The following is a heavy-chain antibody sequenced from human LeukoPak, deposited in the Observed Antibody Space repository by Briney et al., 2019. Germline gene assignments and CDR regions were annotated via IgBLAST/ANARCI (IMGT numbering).Heavy chain of an antibody. CDR1: GFIFDDYG. CDR2: INWSGGST. D-gene: IGHD5-12*01. Sequence: GGSLRLSCAASGFIFDDYGMSWVRQGPGKGLEWVSGINWSGGSTGYADSVKGRFTISRDSAKNSLYLQMNSLRVEDTALHYCARNYGGYDGTDYWGQGTLVTVSS. J-gene: IGHJ4*02. CDR3: ARNYGGYDGTDY. V-gene: IGHV3-20*04.